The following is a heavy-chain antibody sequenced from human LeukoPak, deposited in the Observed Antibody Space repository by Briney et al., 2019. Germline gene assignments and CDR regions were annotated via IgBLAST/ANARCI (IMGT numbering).Heavy chain of an antibody. D-gene: IGHD4-17*01. CDR2: MNPNSGNT. Sequence: ASVKVSCKASGYTFTSYDINWVRQATGQGLEWMGWMNPNSGNTGYAQKFQGRVTMTRNTSISTAYMELSSLRSEDTAVYYCARDPGYGDYSPDYYFDYWGQGTLVTVSS. CDR1: GYTFTSYD. V-gene: IGHV1-8*01. CDR3: ARDPGYGDYSPDYYFDY. J-gene: IGHJ4*02.